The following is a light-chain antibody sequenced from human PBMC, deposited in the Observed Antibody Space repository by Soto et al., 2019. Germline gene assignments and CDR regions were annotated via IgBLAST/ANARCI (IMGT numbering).Light chain of an antibody. CDR3: AAWDDSLSGLYV. V-gene: IGLV1-44*01. J-gene: IGLJ1*01. Sequence: QSVLTQPPSASGTPGQRVNISCSGSSSNIGTYTVNWYQQLPGTAPKLLIYNNDQRPSGVPDRFSGFKYGTAASLAISGLQSEDEAEYYCAAWDDSLSGLYVFGTATKLTVL. CDR1: SSNIGTYT. CDR2: NND.